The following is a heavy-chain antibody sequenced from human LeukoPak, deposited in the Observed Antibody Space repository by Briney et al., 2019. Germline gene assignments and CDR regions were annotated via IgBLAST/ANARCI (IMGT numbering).Heavy chain of an antibody. CDR3: AKEDCSGGSCYRYFQY. Sequence: PGGSLRLSCAASGFTFSSYGMHWVRQAAGRGLEWVAFIRYDGSDKYYADSVKGRFTISRDNSKNTLYLQMNSLRAEDTAVYYCAKEDCSGGSCYRYFQYWGQGSLVTVSS. CDR1: GFTFSSYG. J-gene: IGHJ1*01. CDR2: IRYDGSDK. V-gene: IGHV3-30*02. D-gene: IGHD2-15*01.